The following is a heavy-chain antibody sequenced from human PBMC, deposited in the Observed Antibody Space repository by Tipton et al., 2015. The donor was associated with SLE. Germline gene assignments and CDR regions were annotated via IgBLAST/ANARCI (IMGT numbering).Heavy chain of an antibody. D-gene: IGHD5-18*01. CDR2: IYYSGST. CDR1: GGSISSYY. J-gene: IGHJ4*02. V-gene: IGHV4-59*08. Sequence: TLSLTCTVSGGSISSYYWSWIRQPPGKGLEWIGFIYYSGSTNYNPSLKSRVTISVDTSKNQFSLKLSSVTAADTAVYYCARARIQLWWGYFDYWGQGTLVTVSS. CDR3: ARARIQLWWGYFDY.